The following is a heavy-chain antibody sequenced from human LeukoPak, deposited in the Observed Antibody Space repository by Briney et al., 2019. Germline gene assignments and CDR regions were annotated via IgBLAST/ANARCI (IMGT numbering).Heavy chain of an antibody. CDR1: GFTFSSYG. V-gene: IGHV3-30*03. D-gene: IGHD7-27*01. Sequence: GGSLRLSCAASGFTFSSYGMHWVRQAPGKGLEWVAVISYDGSNKYYADSVKGRFTISRDNSKNTLYLQMNSLRAEDTAVYYCARANHRYWGSVLLWGQGTLVTVSS. CDR2: ISYDGSNK. CDR3: ARANHRYWGSVLL. J-gene: IGHJ4*02.